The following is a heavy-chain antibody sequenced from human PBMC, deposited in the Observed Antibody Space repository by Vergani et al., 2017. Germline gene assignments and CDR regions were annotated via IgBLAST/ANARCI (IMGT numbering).Heavy chain of an antibody. V-gene: IGHV3-33*01. Sequence: QVQLVESGGGVVQPGRSLRLSCVASGFAFRTYGMHWVRQAPGKGLEWVAIIWYDGSNTYYADSVKGRFTVSRDISRNTLFLQMNSLRVEDTAVYYCARSRYDSSGFSTIFRYWGQGTRVTVS. CDR3: ARSRYDSSGFSTIFRY. J-gene: IGHJ4*02. CDR2: IWYDGSNT. D-gene: IGHD3-22*01. CDR1: GFAFRTYG.